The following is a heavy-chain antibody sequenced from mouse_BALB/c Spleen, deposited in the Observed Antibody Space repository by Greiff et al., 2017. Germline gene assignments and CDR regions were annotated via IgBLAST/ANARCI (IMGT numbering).Heavy chain of an antibody. D-gene: IGHD1-1*01. CDR2: INPSSGYT. Sequence: VKLQESGAELARPGASVKMSCKASGYTFTSYTMHWVKQRPGQGLEWIGYINPSSGYTNYNQKFKDKATLTADKSSSTAYMQLSSLTSEDSAVYYCARPRGSSYFDYWGQGTTLTVSS. CDR1: GYTFTSYT. V-gene: IGHV1-4*01. CDR3: ARPRGSSYFDY. J-gene: IGHJ2*01.